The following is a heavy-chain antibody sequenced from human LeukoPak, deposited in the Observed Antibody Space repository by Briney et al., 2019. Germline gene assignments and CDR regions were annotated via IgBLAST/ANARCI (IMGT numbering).Heavy chain of an antibody. CDR2: INHSGST. D-gene: IGHD6-19*01. J-gene: IGHJ4*02. CDR3: ARDRERYSSGWYYYFDY. V-gene: IGHV4-34*01. Sequence: SETLSLTCAVYGGSFSGYYWSWIRQPPGKGLEWIGEINHSGSTYYNPSLKSRVTISVDTSKNQFSLKLSSVTAADTAVYYCARDRERYSSGWYYYFDYWGQGTLVTVSS. CDR1: GGSFSGYY.